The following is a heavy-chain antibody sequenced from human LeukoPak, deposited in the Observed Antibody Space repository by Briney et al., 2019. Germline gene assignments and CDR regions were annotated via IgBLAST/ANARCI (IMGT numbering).Heavy chain of an antibody. Sequence: SETLSLTCTVSGGSISSYYWSWIRQPPGKGLEWIGYIYYSGSTNYNPSLKSRVTISVDRSKNQFSLKLSSVTAADTAVYYCARVPCISTTCSPIDWFDPWGQGTLVTVSS. J-gene: IGHJ5*02. V-gene: IGHV4-59*12. CDR3: ARVPCISTTCSPIDWFDP. CDR2: IYYSGST. CDR1: GGSISSYY. D-gene: IGHD2-2*01.